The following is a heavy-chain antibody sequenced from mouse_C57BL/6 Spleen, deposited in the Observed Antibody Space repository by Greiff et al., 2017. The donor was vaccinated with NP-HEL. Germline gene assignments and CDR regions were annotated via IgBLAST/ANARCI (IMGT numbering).Heavy chain of an antibody. J-gene: IGHJ3*01. V-gene: IGHV5-4*03. Sequence: EVNVVESGGGLVKPGGSLKLSCAASGFTFSSYAMSWVRQTPEKRLEWVATISDGGSYTYYPDNVKGRFTISRDNAKNNLYLQMSHLKSEDTAMYYCARGYDYDWFAYWGQGTLVTVSA. CDR2: ISDGGSYT. D-gene: IGHD2-4*01. CDR3: ARGYDYDWFAY. CDR1: GFTFSSYA.